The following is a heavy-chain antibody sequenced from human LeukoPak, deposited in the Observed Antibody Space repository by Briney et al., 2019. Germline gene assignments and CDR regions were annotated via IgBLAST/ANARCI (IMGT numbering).Heavy chain of an antibody. CDR1: GGSISSSSYY. J-gene: IGHJ4*02. CDR2: IYYSGST. D-gene: IGHD5-12*01. CDR3: RNIVATIKDCFDY. Sequence: SETLSLTCTVSGGSISSSSYYWGWIRQPPGKGLEWIGSIYYSGSTYYNPSLKSRVTISVDTSKNQFSLKLSSVTAADTAVYYCRNIVATIKDCFDYWGQGTLVTVSS. V-gene: IGHV4-39*01.